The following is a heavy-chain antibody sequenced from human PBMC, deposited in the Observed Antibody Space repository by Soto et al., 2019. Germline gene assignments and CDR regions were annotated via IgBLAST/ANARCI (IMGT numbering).Heavy chain of an antibody. V-gene: IGHV1-69*13. J-gene: IGHJ4*02. CDR3: ARSGELDTAMVEYDY. D-gene: IGHD5-18*01. CDR1: GGTFSSYA. CDR2: IIPIFGTA. Sequence: SVKVSCKASGGTFSSYAISWVRQAPGQGLEWMGGIIPIFGTANYAQKFQGRVTITADESTSTAYMELSSLRSEDTAVYYCARSGELDTAMVEYDYWGQGTLVTVSS.